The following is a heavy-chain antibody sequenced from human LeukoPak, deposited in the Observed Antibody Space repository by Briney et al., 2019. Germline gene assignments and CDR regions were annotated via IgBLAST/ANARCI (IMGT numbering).Heavy chain of an antibody. Sequence: ASVKVSCKASGGTFSSYDISWVRQAPGQGLEWMGGIMPMFGKTNYAQKFQGRVTTTADKATSTAYMELRSLRSDDTAVYYCASYSKKQLVFGTYYFDYWGQGTLVTVSS. CDR2: IMPMFGKT. D-gene: IGHD6-13*01. J-gene: IGHJ4*02. CDR1: GGTFSSYD. CDR3: ASYSKKQLVFGTYYFDY. V-gene: IGHV1-69*06.